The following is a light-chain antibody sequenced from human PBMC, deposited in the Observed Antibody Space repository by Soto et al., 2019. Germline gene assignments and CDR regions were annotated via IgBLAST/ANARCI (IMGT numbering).Light chain of an antibody. V-gene: IGLV4-69*01. CDR2: LNSDGSH. CDR1: SGHSSYA. Sequence: QSVLTQSPSASASLGASVKLTCTLSSGHSSYAIAWHQQQPEKGPRYLMKLNSDGSHSKGDGIPDRFSGSSSGAERYLTISRLQSEDEADYCCQTWGSGIYWVFGGGTKLTV. J-gene: IGLJ3*02. CDR3: QTWGSGIYWV.